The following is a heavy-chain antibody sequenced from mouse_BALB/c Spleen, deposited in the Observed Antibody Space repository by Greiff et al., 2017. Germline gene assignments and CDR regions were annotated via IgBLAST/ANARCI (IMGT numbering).Heavy chain of an antibody. Sequence: EVKLMESGGGLVKPGGSLTLSCAASGFTFSSYAMSWVRQTPEKRLEWVASISSGGSTYYPDSVKGRFTISRDNARNILYMQMSSLRSEDTAMYYCARAGYRYDGGFDYWGQGTTLTVSS. CDR1: GFTFSSYA. D-gene: IGHD2-14*01. V-gene: IGHV5-6-5*01. CDR2: ISSGGST. J-gene: IGHJ2*01. CDR3: ARAGYRYDGGFDY.